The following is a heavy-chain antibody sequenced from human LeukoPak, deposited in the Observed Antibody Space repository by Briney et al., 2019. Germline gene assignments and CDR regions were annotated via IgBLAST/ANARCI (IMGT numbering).Heavy chain of an antibody. Sequence: GGSLRLSCAASGFTFSSYGMHWVRQAPGKGLEWVAFIRYDGSNKYYADSVKGRFTISRDNSKNTLYLQMNSLRAEDTAVYYCARDYSSGWSIRGPFDYWGQGTLVTVSS. J-gene: IGHJ4*02. CDR3: ARDYSSGWSIRGPFDY. V-gene: IGHV3-30*02. D-gene: IGHD6-19*01. CDR2: IRYDGSNK. CDR1: GFTFSSYG.